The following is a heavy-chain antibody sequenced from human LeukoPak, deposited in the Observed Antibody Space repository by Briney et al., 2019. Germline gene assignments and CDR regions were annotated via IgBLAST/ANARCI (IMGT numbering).Heavy chain of an antibody. CDR2: INPNSGGT. CDR3: ARDLKRGYSQAAGY. CDR1: GYTFTGYY. J-gene: IGHJ4*02. Sequence: AASVKVSCKASGYTFTGYYMHWVRQAPGQGLEWMGWINPNSGGTNYAQKFQGRVTMTRDTSISTAYMELSRLRSDDTAVYYCARDLKRGYSQAAGYWGQGTLVTVSS. V-gene: IGHV1-2*02. D-gene: IGHD5-18*01.